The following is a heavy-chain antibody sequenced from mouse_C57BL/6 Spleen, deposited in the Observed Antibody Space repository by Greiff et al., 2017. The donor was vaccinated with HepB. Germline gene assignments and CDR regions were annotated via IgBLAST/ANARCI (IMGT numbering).Heavy chain of an antibody. CDR2: IDPSDSYT. J-gene: IGHJ2*01. V-gene: IGHV1-69*01. Sequence: QVQLKQPGAELVMPGASVKLSCKASGYTFTSYWMHWVKQRPGQGLEWIGEIDPSDSYTNYNQKFKGKSTLTVDKSSSTAYMQLSSLTSEDSAVYYCARKLYYFDCWGQGTTLTVSS. CDR3: ARKLYYFDC. CDR1: GYTFTSYW.